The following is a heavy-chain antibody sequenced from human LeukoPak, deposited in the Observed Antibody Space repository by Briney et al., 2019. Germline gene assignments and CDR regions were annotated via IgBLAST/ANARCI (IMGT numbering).Heavy chain of an antibody. CDR3: ARGSGYCSSTSCYWSHPTYYYYGMDV. J-gene: IGHJ6*02. CDR1: GGSFSSYY. D-gene: IGHD2-2*01. V-gene: IGHV4-34*01. CDR2: IYHSGST. Sequence: SETLSLTCAVYGGSFSSYYWSWIRQPPGKGLEWIGEIYHSGSTNYNPSLKSRVTISVDTSKNQFSLKLSSVTAADTAVYYCARGSGYCSSTSCYWSHPTYYYYGMDVWGQGATVTVSS.